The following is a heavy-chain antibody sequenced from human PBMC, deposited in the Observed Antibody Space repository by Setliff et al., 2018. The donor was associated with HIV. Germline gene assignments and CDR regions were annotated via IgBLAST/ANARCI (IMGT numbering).Heavy chain of an antibody. CDR3: ARHGDYSYFYYYYMDV. Sequence: SETLSLTCAVYGGSFSDYYWSWIRQHPGKGLEWIGYIYYSGTTYYNPSLKSRATISVDTSKNQFSLKLTSVTAADTAVYYCARHGDYSYFYYYYMDVWGKGTTVTVSS. D-gene: IGHD4-17*01. J-gene: IGHJ6*03. V-gene: IGHV4-31*11. CDR2: IYYSGTT. CDR1: GGSFSDYY.